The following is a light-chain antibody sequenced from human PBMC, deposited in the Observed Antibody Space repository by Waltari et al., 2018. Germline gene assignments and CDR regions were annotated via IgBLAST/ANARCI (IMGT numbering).Light chain of an antibody. V-gene: IGKV3-11*01. CDR2: DAS. CDR3: HHRSTWSLT. Sequence: IVLTQSPATLSLSPGERATLSCRASQSINNYLAWYQHKPGQPPRLLIYDASNRATGVPARFSGGGSGTDFTLTISSLDPEDFAVYCCHHRSTWSLTFGGGTEVEI. CDR1: QSINNY. J-gene: IGKJ4*01.